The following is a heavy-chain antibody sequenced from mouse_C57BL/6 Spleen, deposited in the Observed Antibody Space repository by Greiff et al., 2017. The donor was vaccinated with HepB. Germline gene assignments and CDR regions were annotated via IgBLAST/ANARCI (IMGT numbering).Heavy chain of an antibody. Sequence: EVQLVESGGGLVKPGGSLKLSCAASGFTFSDYGMHWVRQAPEKGLEWVAYISSGSSTIYYADTVKGRFTISRDNAKNTLFLQITSLRSEDTAMYYCARLGFPTFDYWGQGTTLTVSS. J-gene: IGHJ2*01. CDR2: ISSGSSTI. CDR1: GFTFSDYG. V-gene: IGHV5-17*01. CDR3: ARLGFPTFDY. D-gene: IGHD4-1*01.